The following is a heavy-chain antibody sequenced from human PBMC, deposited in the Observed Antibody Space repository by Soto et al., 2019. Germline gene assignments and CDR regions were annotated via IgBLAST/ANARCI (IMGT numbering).Heavy chain of an antibody. Sequence: GGSLRLSCAASGFTFDDYAMHWVRQAPGKGLEWVSGISWNSGSIGYADSVKGRFTISRDNAKNSLYLKMNSLRAEDTALYYCAKDIAAAAYYLGQGTMVTVSS. J-gene: IGHJ4*02. CDR3: AKDIAAAAYY. D-gene: IGHD6-13*01. CDR2: ISWNSGSI. CDR1: GFTFDDYA. V-gene: IGHV3-9*01.